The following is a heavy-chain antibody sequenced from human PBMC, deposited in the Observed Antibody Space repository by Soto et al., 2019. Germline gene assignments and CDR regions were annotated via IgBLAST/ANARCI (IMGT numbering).Heavy chain of an antibody. Sequence: QVQLVQSGAEVKKPGSSVKVSCKASGGTFSSYTISWVRQAPGQGLEWMGWIIPILGIANYAQKFQGRVTITADKSTSTAYMELSSLRSEDTAEYYCARDPSAYDLPAYWGQGTRVTVSS. D-gene: IGHD5-12*01. V-gene: IGHV1-69*08. CDR3: ARDPSAYDLPAY. J-gene: IGHJ4*02. CDR2: IIPILGIA. CDR1: GGTFSSYT.